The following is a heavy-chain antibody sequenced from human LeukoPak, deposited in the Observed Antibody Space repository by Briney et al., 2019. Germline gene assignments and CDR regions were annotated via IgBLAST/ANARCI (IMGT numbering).Heavy chain of an antibody. J-gene: IGHJ4*02. Sequence: GASVKLSCKASGYTFTSYYIHWVRQAPRQGLEWMAIINPSCGSPTYAQKFQGRVTMTRDTSTSTVYMELRSPVYEGAGVYYCARGGGFTTGWYRIDYDGQGTVVTVSA. CDR1: GYTFTSYY. CDR3: ARGGGFTTGWYRIDY. V-gene: IGHV1-46*01. D-gene: IGHD6-19*01. CDR2: INPSCGSP.